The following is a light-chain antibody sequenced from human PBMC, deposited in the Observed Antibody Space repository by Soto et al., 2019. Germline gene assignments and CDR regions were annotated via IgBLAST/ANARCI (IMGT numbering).Light chain of an antibody. J-gene: IGKJ1*01. CDR3: QQSYNSPRT. Sequence: DIQMTQSPSSLSASVGDRVTITCRAGQSIGSSLNWYQHKPGKAPELLIYGASSLQGGIPSRFSGSGFGTDFILIISSLQPEDFATYYCQQSYNSPRTFGQGTKVEVK. CDR2: GAS. V-gene: IGKV1-39*01. CDR1: QSIGSS.